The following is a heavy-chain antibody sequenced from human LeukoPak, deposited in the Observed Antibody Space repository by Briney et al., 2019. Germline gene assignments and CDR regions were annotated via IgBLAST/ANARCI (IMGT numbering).Heavy chain of an antibody. Sequence: SVKVSCKASGGTFSSYAISWVRQAPGQGLEWMGRIIPIFGTANYAQKFQGRVTITTDESTSTAYMELRSLRSDDTAVYYCAVTGYSSGWEVYWGQGTLVTVSS. CDR2: IIPIFGTA. D-gene: IGHD6-19*01. CDR1: GGTFSSYA. V-gene: IGHV1-69*05. CDR3: AVTGYSSGWEVY. J-gene: IGHJ4*02.